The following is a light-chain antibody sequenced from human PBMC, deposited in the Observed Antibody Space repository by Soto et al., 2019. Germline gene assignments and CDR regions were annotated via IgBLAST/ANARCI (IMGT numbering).Light chain of an antibody. Sequence: QSVLTQPASVSGSPGQSNAISCTGTSSDVGGYNSVSWYQQHPGKAPKLMIYNVSNRPSGVSDRFSGSKSGNTASLTISGLQAEDEADYYCSSYTSSNTYVFGTGTKLTVL. V-gene: IGLV2-14*03. J-gene: IGLJ1*01. CDR1: SSDVGGYNS. CDR3: SSYTSSNTYV. CDR2: NVS.